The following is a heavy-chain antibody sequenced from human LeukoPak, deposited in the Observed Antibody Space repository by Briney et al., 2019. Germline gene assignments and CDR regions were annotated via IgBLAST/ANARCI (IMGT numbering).Heavy chain of an antibody. D-gene: IGHD5-18*01. CDR3: ARLRGYSYGLREYYFDY. CDR1: GGTFSSYT. J-gene: IGHJ4*02. CDR2: IIPILGIA. V-gene: IGHV1-69*02. Sequence: SVKVSCKASGGTFSSYTISWVRQAPGQGLEWMGRIIPILGIAKYAQKFQGRVTITTDESTSTAYMELSSLRSEDTAVYYCARLRGYSYGLREYYFDYWGQGTLVTVSS.